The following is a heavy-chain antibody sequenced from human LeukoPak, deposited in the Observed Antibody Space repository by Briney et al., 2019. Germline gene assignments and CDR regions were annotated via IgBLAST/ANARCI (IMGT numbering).Heavy chain of an antibody. J-gene: IGHJ4*02. Sequence: GGSLRLSCAASGFTFSSFGMHWVRQAPGKGLEWVAVIWYDGSNKYYADSVKGRFTISRDNSKNTLYLEMNSLRAEDTAVYYCARDYYYDSSGYWDYYFDCWGERTLVSASS. CDR1: GFTFSSFG. D-gene: IGHD3-22*01. CDR3: ARDYYYDSSGYWDYYFDC. CDR2: IWYDGSNK. V-gene: IGHV3-33*01.